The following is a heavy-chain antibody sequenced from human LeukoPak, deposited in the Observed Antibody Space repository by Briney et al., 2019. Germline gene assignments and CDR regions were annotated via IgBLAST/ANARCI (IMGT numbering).Heavy chain of an antibody. Sequence: GGSLRLSCAASGFTCSSYELYWVRQAPGKGLEWISYISSSSSTIKYTESVRGRFTVSRDDARESLYLQMNSLRGEDTAIYYCGASRQYVGAFDIWGQGTLVTVSS. J-gene: IGHJ3*02. CDR1: GFTCSSYE. V-gene: IGHV3-48*03. CDR3: GASRQYVGAFDI. CDR2: ISSSSSTI. D-gene: IGHD3-16*01.